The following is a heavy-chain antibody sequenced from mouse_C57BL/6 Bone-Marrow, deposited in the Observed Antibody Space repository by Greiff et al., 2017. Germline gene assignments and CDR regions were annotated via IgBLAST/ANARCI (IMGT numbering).Heavy chain of an antibody. D-gene: IGHD1-1*01. CDR1: GFTFSDYY. Sequence: EVKLVESEGGLVQPGSSMKLSCTASGFTFSDYYMAWVRQVPEKGLEWVANINYDGSSTYYLDSLKSRFIISRDNAKNILYLQMSSLKSEDTATYYFARVTTVVGDYFDYWGQGTTLTVSS. J-gene: IGHJ2*01. CDR3: ARVTTVVGDYFDY. CDR2: INYDGSST. V-gene: IGHV5-16*01.